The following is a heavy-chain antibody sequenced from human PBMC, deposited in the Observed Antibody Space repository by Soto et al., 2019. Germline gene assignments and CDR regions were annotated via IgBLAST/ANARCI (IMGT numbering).Heavy chain of an antibody. CDR1: GFTFSIYT. CDR2: ISDTSSHI. D-gene: IGHD2-15*01. J-gene: IGHJ4*02. CDR3: ARVRSGGSGYFDY. Sequence: LRLSCAASGFTFSIYTMTWVRQAPGKGLEWVSSISDTSSHIYYSDSVEGRFTVSRDNAKNSLYLQVNSLRAEDTAVYYCARVRSGGSGYFDYWGQGTLVTVPS. V-gene: IGHV3-21*01.